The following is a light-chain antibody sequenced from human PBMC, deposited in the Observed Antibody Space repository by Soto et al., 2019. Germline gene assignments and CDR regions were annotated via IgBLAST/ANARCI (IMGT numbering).Light chain of an antibody. J-gene: IGKJ1*01. CDR2: AAS. V-gene: IGKV1-12*01. Sequence: DIQMTQSPSSLSASVGDRVSMTCRASHGISSWLVWYQQKPGKAPKLLIYAASSLQSGVPSRFSGSGSGTDFTLTISGLQPEDLATYYCQQANSFPWTFGQGTKVDIK. CDR1: HGISSW. CDR3: QQANSFPWT.